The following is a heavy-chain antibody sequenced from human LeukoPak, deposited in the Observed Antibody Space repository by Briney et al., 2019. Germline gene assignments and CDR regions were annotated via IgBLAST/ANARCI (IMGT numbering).Heavy chain of an antibody. CDR2: INPSDGGT. D-gene: IGHD2-2*01. CDR3: ARSDKCTTCSIDY. V-gene: IGHV1-2*02. Sequence: ASVKVSCKASGYTLSGYYLHWVRQAPGQGLEWMGWINPSDGGTNYAPKFQGRVTMTRDTSISTAYMDLSRLTSDDTAVYFCARSDKCTTCSIDYWSQGTLVTVSS. J-gene: IGHJ4*02. CDR1: GYTLSGYY.